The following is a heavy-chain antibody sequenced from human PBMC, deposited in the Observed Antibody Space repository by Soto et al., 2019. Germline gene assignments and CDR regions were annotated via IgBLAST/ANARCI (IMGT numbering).Heavy chain of an antibody. V-gene: IGHV4-30-4*01. CDR1: GGSISSGDYY. Sequence: QVQLQESGPGLVKPSQTLSLTCTVSGGSISSGDYYWSWIRQPPGKGLEWIGYIYYSGSTYYNPSLTRRVTISVDTSRNQFSRELSSVTAADTAGYYCARDLGNCSGGSCYGYGMDVWGQGTTVTVSS. J-gene: IGHJ6*02. D-gene: IGHD2-15*01. CDR2: IYYSGST. CDR3: ARDLGNCSGGSCYGYGMDV.